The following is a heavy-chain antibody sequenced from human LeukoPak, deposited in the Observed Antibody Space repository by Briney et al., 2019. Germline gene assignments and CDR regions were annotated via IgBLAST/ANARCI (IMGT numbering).Heavy chain of an antibody. V-gene: IGHV3-21*01. CDR3: AGDTSGSNVITYFDY. Sequence: PGGSLRLSCSASGIPFSSASMNWVRQAPGKGLEWVSYIDSTSAYRLYGDSVKGRFTISRDNAKNALYLQMNSLRAEDTAVYYCAGDTSGSNVITYFDYWGQGTPVTVSP. CDR2: IDSTSAYR. J-gene: IGHJ4*02. D-gene: IGHD3-10*01. CDR1: GIPFSSAS.